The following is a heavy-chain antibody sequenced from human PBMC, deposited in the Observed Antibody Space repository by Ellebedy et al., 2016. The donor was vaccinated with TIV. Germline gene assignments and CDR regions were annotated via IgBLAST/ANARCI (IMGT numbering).Heavy chain of an antibody. D-gene: IGHD3-9*01. CDR2: IYYSGST. Sequence: SETLSLTXTVSGGSISSSSYYWGWIRQPPGKGLEWIGSIYYSGSTYYNPSLKSRVTISVDTSKNQFSLKLSSVTAADTAVYYCARTLRGVLRYFDWLSHFDYWGQGTLVTVSS. J-gene: IGHJ4*02. CDR1: GGSISSSSYY. CDR3: ARTLRGVLRYFDWLSHFDY. V-gene: IGHV4-39*01.